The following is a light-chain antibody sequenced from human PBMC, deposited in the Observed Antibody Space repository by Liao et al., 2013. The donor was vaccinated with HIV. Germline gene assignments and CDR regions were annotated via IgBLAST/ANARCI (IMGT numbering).Light chain of an antibody. V-gene: IGLV3-21*01. CDR3: QVWDSSSDHYV. J-gene: IGLJ1*01. CDR2: YDS. CDR1: NIGSKS. Sequence: SYELAQPPSVSVAPGKTATITCGGDNIGSKSVHWYQQKPGQAPVLVIYYDSDRPSGIPERFSGSNSGNTATLTISRVKAGDEADYYCQVWDSSSDHYVFGIGTKVTVL.